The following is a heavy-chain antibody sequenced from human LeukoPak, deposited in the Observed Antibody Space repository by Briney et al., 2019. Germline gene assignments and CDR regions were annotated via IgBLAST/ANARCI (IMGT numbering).Heavy chain of an antibody. Sequence: ESLKISCKGSGYDFTTYWIAWVRPMPGKGLEWMGIIYPGASDTRYNPSFQGQVTISADTSINTAYLQWSSLRASDTAIYYCTRRGRAPSNWFDPWGQGTLVTVSS. CDR3: TRRGRAPSNWFDP. D-gene: IGHD2-8*01. CDR1: GYDFTTYW. V-gene: IGHV5-51*01. J-gene: IGHJ5*02. CDR2: IYPGASDT.